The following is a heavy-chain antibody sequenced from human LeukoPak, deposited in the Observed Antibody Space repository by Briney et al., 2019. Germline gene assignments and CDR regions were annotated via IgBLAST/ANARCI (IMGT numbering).Heavy chain of an antibody. CDR1: GFTFSSYW. CDR2: IKQDGNEK. CDR3: ARVWVVLPAAIRD. Sequence: GGSLRLSCAASGFTFSSYWMSWVRQAPGKGLVWVANIKQDGNEKYYVDSVKGRFTISRDNAQNSLYLQMNSLRAEDTAVYYCARVWVVLPAAIRDWGQGTLVTVSS. V-gene: IGHV3-7*01. D-gene: IGHD2-2*02. J-gene: IGHJ4*02.